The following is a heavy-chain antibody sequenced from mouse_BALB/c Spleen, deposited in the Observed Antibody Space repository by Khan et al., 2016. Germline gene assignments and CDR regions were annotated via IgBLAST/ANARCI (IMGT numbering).Heavy chain of an antibody. CDR1: GYTFTNYG. CDR3: ARSDGYSAWFAY. V-gene: IGHV9-3*02. Sequence: QIQLVQSGPELKKHGATFKISFKASGYTFTNYGMNWVKQAPGNGLKWMGWINTNTGEPTYADEFKGRFAFSLETSASTAYLQIDNLKNEETDTKFCARSDGYSAWFAYWGQGTLVTVSA. CDR2: INTNTGEP. J-gene: IGHJ3*01. D-gene: IGHD2-3*01.